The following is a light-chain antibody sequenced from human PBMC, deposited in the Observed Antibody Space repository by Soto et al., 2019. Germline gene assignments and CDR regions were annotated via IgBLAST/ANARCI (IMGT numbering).Light chain of an antibody. J-gene: IGKJ1*01. CDR2: KAS. CDR3: QQYGRYRT. V-gene: IGKV1-5*03. CDR1: QSTSTW. Sequence: DIQMTQSPSTLSASVGDRVTITCRASQSTSTWLAWYQHKPGKAPNLLIYKASSLESGVPTRFSGSGCRTEFTVTISCLQADDVAIYYCQQYGRYRTFGQGTKVDIK.